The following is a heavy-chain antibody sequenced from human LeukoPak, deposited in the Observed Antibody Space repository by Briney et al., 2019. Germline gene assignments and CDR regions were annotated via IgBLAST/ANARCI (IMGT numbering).Heavy chain of an antibody. J-gene: IGHJ4*02. Sequence: KTSETLSLTCTVSGGSISSSSCYWGWIRQPPGKGLQWIGSIYYSGSTYYNPSLKSRVTISVDTSKNQFSLKLSSVTAADTAVYYCAREYSNYFDYWGQGTLVTVSS. CDR2: IYYSGST. D-gene: IGHD4-11*01. V-gene: IGHV4-39*02. CDR3: AREYSNYFDY. CDR1: GGSISSSSCY.